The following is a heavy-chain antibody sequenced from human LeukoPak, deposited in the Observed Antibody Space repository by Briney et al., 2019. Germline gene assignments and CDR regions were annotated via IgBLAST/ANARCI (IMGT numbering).Heavy chain of an antibody. CDR1: GFTFSSYS. V-gene: IGHV3-21*01. D-gene: IGHD3-16*01. Sequence: PGGSLRLSCAASGFTFSSYSMNWVRQAPGKGLEWVSSISSSSSYIYYADSVKGRFTISRDNAKNSLYLQMNSLRAEDTAVYYCARGFTQSYAFDIGGQGTMVTVSS. CDR2: ISSSSSYI. CDR3: ARGFTQSYAFDI. J-gene: IGHJ3*02.